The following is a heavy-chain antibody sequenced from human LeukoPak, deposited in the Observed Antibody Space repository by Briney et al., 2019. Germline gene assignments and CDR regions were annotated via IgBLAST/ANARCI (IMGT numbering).Heavy chain of an antibody. Sequence: PGGSLRLSCAASGFTFSSYWMSWVRQAPGKGLEWVANIKQDGSGKYYVDSVKGRFTISRDNAENSVSLQMSSLGAEDTALYYCARGDFDFWGQGTLVTVSS. CDR2: IKQDGSGK. CDR3: ARGDFDF. V-gene: IGHV3-7*03. J-gene: IGHJ4*02. CDR1: GFTFSSYW.